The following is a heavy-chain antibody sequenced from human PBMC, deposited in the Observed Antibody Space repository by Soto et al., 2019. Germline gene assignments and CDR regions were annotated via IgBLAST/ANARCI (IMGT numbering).Heavy chain of an antibody. J-gene: IGHJ4*02. Sequence: QVQLVQSGAEVKKPGASVKVSCKTSGYTFTSYGISWVRQAPGQGLEWMGWISVYNDNTNYAQNLQGRVTMTTDTSTSTAYMELRSLRSDDTAVYYCARVYCTGGTCRSLAYWGQGTLVTVSS. V-gene: IGHV1-18*01. CDR3: ARVYCTGGTCRSLAY. CDR1: GYTFTSYG. CDR2: ISVYNDNT. D-gene: IGHD2-15*01.